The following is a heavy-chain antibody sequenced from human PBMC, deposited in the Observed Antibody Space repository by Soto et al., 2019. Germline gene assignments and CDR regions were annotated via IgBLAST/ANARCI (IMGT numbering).Heavy chain of an antibody. CDR2: INAGNGNT. CDR1: GYTFTSYA. CDR3: ARDHAYGIPDY. V-gene: IGHV1-3*01. J-gene: IGHJ4*02. D-gene: IGHD2-21*01. Sequence: GASVKVSWKASGYTFTSYAMHWVRQAPGQRLEWMGWINAGNGNTKYSQKFQGRVTITRDTFASTAYMELSSLRSEDTAVYYCARDHAYGIPDYRGQGTLVTVSS.